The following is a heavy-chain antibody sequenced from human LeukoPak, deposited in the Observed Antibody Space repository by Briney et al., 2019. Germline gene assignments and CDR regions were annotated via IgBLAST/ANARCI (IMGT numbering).Heavy chain of an antibody. Sequence: ASVKVSCKTTGDNFSTYVITWVRQAPGLGLEWMGRIIPKFNVANSAQKFKDRVTITADKSTHTAHMELSSLTSDDTAVYYCTREGVYSPDPSSYHRRPFDLWGKGTVVIVSS. D-gene: IGHD2-21*01. V-gene: IGHV1-69*04. CDR3: TREGVYSPDPSSYHRRPFDL. J-gene: IGHJ3*01. CDR1: GDNFSTYV. CDR2: IIPKFNVA.